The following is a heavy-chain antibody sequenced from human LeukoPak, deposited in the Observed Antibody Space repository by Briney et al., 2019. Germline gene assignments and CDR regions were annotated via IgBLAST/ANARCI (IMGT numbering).Heavy chain of an antibody. J-gene: IGHJ4*02. D-gene: IGHD6-6*01. CDR1: GGSISSGGYS. CDR3: ASQSEYSSSSDY. V-gene: IGHV4-30-2*01. CDR2: IYHSGST. Sequence: LSETLSLTCAVSGGSISSGGYSWSWIRQPPGKGLEWIGYIYHSGSTYYNPSLKSRVTISVDRSKNQFSLKLSSVTAADTAVYYCASQSEYSSSSDYWGQGTLVTVSS.